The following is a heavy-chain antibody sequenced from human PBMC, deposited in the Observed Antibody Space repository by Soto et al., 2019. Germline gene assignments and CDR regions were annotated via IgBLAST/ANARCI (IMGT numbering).Heavy chain of an antibody. CDR3: ARAGYSSGWSPYYYYYMDV. J-gene: IGHJ6*03. CDR1: GFTFGSYW. V-gene: IGHV3-7*01. D-gene: IGHD6-19*01. CDR2: IKQDGSEK. Sequence: GGSLRLSCAASGFTFGSYWMSWVRQAPGKGLEWVANIKQDGSEKYYVDSVKGRFTISRDNAKNSLYLQMNSLRAEDTAVYYCARAGYSSGWSPYYYYYMDVRGKGTTVTVSS.